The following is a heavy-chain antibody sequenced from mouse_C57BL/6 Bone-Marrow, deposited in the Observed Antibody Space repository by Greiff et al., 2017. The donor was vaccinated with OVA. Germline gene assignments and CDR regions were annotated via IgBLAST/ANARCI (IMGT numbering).Heavy chain of an antibody. CDR1: GYTFTSYW. V-gene: IGHV1-64*01. J-gene: IGHJ1*03. Sequence: QVQLQQPGAELVKPGASVKLSCKASGYTFTSYWMHWVKQRPGQGLEWIGMIHPNSGSTNYNEKFKSKATLTVDKSSSTAYMQLSSLTSEDSAVYYCARWGYSNYWYFDVWGTGTTVTVSS. CDR3: ARWGYSNYWYFDV. CDR2: IHPNSGST. D-gene: IGHD2-5*01.